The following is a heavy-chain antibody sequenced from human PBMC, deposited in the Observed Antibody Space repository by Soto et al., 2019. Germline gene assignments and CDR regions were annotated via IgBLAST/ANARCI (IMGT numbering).Heavy chain of an antibody. CDR3: AKDRYCSGGSCYWEWAFDI. CDR1: GFTFSSYA. CDR2: ISGSGGST. Sequence: EVQLLESGGGLVQPGGSLRLSCAASGFTFSSYAMSWVRQAPGKGLEWVSAISGSGGSTYYADSVKGRFTISRDNSKNTLYLQMNSLRAEDTAVYYCAKDRYCSGGSCYWEWAFDIWGQGTMVTVSS. D-gene: IGHD2-15*01. V-gene: IGHV3-23*01. J-gene: IGHJ3*02.